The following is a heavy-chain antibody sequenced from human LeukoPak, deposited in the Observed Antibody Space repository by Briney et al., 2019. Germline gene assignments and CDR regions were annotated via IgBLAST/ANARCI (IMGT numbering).Heavy chain of an antibody. D-gene: IGHD3-3*01. CDR3: ARDRGERFPEYYFDY. CDR1: GFTFSSYG. Sequence: PGGSLRLSCAASGFTFSSYGMHWVRQAPGKGLEWVAFIRYDGSNKYYADSVKGRFTISRDNSKNTLYLQMNSLRAEDTAVYYCARDRGERFPEYYFDYWGQGTLVTVSS. CDR2: IRYDGSNK. J-gene: IGHJ4*02. V-gene: IGHV3-30*02.